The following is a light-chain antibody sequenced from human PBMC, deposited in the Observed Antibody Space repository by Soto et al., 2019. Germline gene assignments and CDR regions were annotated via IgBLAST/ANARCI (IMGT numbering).Light chain of an antibody. CDR2: DAS. CDR3: QQYNSYPIT. Sequence: DIQMTQSPSTLSASVGARVIITCRASQSISSWLAWYQQKPGKAPKLLIYDASSLESGVPSRFSGSGSGTEFTLTISSLQPDDFATYYCQQYNSYPITFGQGTRLEIK. J-gene: IGKJ5*01. V-gene: IGKV1-5*01. CDR1: QSISSW.